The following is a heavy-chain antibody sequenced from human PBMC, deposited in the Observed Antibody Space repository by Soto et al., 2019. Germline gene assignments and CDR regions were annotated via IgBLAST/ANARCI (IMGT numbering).Heavy chain of an antibody. V-gene: IGHV3-9*01. CDR1: GFTLSDHA. J-gene: IGHJ4*02. CDR2: IHWHSGNT. CDR3: ARGFSAGKGSPPDF. D-gene: IGHD6-13*01. Sequence: EVQLVESGGGLVQPGRSLRLSCATSGFTLSDHAIHWVRQAPGKGLEWVAGIHWHSGNTAYADSVKGRFTISGDTAKNSLYLQMSSLRAEDTAVYYCARGFSAGKGSPPDFWGQGSLVTVSS.